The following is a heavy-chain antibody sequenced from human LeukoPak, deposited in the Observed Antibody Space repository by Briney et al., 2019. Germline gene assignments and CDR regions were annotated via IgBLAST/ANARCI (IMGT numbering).Heavy chain of an antibody. V-gene: IGHV5-51*07. CDR3: AVSYYYGSGSATNWFDP. D-gene: IGHD3-10*01. CDR2: IYPGDSDT. Sequence: HPMPGKGLEWMGIIYPGDSDTRYSPSFQGQVTISADKSISTAYLQWSSLKASDTAMYYCAVSYYYGSGSATNWFDPWGQGTLVTVSS. J-gene: IGHJ5*02.